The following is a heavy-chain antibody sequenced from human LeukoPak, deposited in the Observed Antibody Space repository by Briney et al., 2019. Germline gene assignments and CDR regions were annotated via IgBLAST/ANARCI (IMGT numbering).Heavy chain of an antibody. CDR2: IYSGGST. CDR1: GFTVSSNY. V-gene: IGHV3-53*01. D-gene: IGHD6-13*01. CDR3: ARDDGASSSTIFDY. J-gene: IGHJ4*02. Sequence: SGGSLRLSCAASGFTVSSNYMSWVRQAPGKGLEWVSVIYSGGSTYYADSVKGRFTISRDNAKNTLYLQMNSLRAEDTAVYYCARDDGASSSTIFDYWGQGTLVTVSS.